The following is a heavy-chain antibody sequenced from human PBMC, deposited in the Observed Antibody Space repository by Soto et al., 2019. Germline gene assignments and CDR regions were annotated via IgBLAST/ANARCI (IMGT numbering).Heavy chain of an antibody. J-gene: IGHJ6*03. CDR2: INHSGST. CDR3: ARGRVVVPAAPLYYYYYYMDV. D-gene: IGHD2-2*01. V-gene: IGHV4-34*01. CDR1: GGSFSGYY. Sequence: SETLSLTCAVYGGSFSGYYWSWIRQPPGKGLEWIGEINHSGSTNYNPSLKSRVTISVDTSKNQFSLKLSSVTAADTAVYYCARGRVVVPAAPLYYYYYYMDVWGKGTTVTVSS.